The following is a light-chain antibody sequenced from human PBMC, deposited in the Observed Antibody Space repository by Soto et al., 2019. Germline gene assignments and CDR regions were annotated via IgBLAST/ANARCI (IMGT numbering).Light chain of an antibody. V-gene: IGLV2-11*01. CDR1: SSDVGGSDH. Sequence: QSVLTQPRSVSGSPGQSVTISCTGTSSDVGGSDHVSWYQYHPDKAPKLIIYDVTKRPSGVPGRFSGSKSGNTASLTISGLQAEDGADYYCCSSADSYTFIFGPGTKLTVL. J-gene: IGLJ1*01. CDR3: CSSADSYTFI. CDR2: DVT.